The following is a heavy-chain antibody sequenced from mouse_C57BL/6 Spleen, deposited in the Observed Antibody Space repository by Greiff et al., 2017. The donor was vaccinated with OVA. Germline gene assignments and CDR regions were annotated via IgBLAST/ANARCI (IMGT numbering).Heavy chain of an antibody. CDR3: ARDYYGSGYFDV. V-gene: IGHV1-77*01. CDR2: IGPGSGST. J-gene: IGHJ1*03. Sequence: QVQLQQSGAELVKPGASVKISCKASGYTFTDYYINWVKQRPGQGLEWIGMIGPGSGSTYYNEKFKGKATLTAAKSSSTAYMQLSSLTSEDAAVYFCARDYYGSGYFDVWGTGTTVTVSS. CDR1: GYTFTDYY. D-gene: IGHD1-1*01.